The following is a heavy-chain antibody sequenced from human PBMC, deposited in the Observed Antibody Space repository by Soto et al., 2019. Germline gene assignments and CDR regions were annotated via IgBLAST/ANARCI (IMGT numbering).Heavy chain of an antibody. CDR2: IYSGGST. D-gene: IGHD3-9*01. J-gene: IGHJ3*02. CDR3: ARAYSDILTGYTPGIGAFDI. Sequence: GGSLRLSCAASGFTVSSNYMSWVRQAPGKGLEWVSVIYSGGSTYYADSVKGRFTISRDNSKNTLYLQMNSLRAEDTAVYYCARAYSDILTGYTPGIGAFDIWGQGTMVTVSS. CDR1: GFTVSSNY. V-gene: IGHV3-53*01.